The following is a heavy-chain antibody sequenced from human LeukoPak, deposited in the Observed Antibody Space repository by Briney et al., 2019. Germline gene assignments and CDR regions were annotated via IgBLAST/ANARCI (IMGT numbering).Heavy chain of an antibody. CDR3: ARDADYGGNLFDY. Sequence: SETLSLTCTVSGGSISSYYWSWIRQPPGKGPEWIGYIYYSGSTNYNPSLKSRVTISVDTSKNQFSLKLSSVTAADTAVYYCARDADYGGNLFDYWGQGTLVTVSS. D-gene: IGHD4-23*01. CDR2: IYYSGST. CDR1: GGSISSYY. V-gene: IGHV4-59*01. J-gene: IGHJ4*02.